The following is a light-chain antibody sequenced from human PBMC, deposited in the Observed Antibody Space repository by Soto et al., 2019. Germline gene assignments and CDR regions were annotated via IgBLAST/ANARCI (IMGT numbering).Light chain of an antibody. Sequence: ERVLTQSPGSRSLSPGERATLCWRASQSVSGSFLAWYQQKPGQAPRLLMYGASSRATGIPDRFSGGGSGTDFTLTISRLEPEDFAVYYCQQYGSSPTFGQGTKVDI. CDR2: GAS. V-gene: IGKV3-20*01. CDR3: QQYGSSPT. J-gene: IGKJ1*01. CDR1: QSVSGSF.